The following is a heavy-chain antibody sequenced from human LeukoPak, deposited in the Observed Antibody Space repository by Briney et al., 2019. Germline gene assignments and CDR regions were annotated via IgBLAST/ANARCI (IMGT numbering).Heavy chain of an antibody. CDR1: GFTFSSYA. Sequence: GGPLRLSCAASGFTFSSYAMHWVRQAPGKGLEWVAVISYDGSNKYYADSVKGRFTISRDNSKNTLYLQMNSLRAEDTAVYYCARDPCGGDCENYFDYWGQGTLVTVSS. J-gene: IGHJ4*02. D-gene: IGHD2-21*02. CDR2: ISYDGSNK. CDR3: ARDPCGGDCENYFDY. V-gene: IGHV3-30*04.